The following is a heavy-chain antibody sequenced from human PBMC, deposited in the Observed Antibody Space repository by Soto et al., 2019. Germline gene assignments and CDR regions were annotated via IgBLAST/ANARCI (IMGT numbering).Heavy chain of an antibody. J-gene: IGHJ4*02. V-gene: IGHV4-34*01. CDR1: GGSFSGYY. Sequence: PSETLSLTCAVYGGSFSGYYWSWIRQPPGKGLEWIGEINHSGSTNYNPSLKSRVTISVDTSKNQFSLKLSSVTAADTAVYYCARALPAYYYDSSGYFDYWGQGTLVIVSS. D-gene: IGHD3-22*01. CDR3: ARALPAYYYDSSGYFDY. CDR2: INHSGST.